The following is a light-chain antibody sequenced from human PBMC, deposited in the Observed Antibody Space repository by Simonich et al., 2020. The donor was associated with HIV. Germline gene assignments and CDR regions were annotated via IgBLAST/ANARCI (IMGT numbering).Light chain of an antibody. J-gene: IGLJ2*01. CDR2: DVS. Sequence: QSALTQPRSVSGSPGKAVTISCTGTSSDVGGYNYVSWYQQHPGKAPKLMIYDVSNRPAVVPDRFSGSKSGNTASLTISGLQAEDEADYYCCSYAGSNTFVVFGGGTKLTVL. CDR1: SSDVGGYNY. CDR3: CSYAGSNTFVV. V-gene: IGLV2-11*01.